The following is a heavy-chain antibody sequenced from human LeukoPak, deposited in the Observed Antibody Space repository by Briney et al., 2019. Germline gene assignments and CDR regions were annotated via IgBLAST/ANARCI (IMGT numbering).Heavy chain of an antibody. Sequence: GASVKVSCKASGGTFSSYAISWVRQAPGQGLEWMGGIIPIFGTANYAQKFQGRVTITADESTSTAYMELSSLRSEDTAVYYCARALLWGRDGYKLYYYYYMDVWGKGTTVTISS. V-gene: IGHV1-69*13. CDR2: IIPIFGTA. CDR3: ARALLWGRDGYKLYYYYYMDV. J-gene: IGHJ6*03. CDR1: GGTFSSYA. D-gene: IGHD5-24*01.